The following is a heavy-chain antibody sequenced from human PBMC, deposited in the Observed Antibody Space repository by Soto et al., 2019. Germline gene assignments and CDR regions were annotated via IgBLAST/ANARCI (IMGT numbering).Heavy chain of an antibody. CDR1: GFTFSSYA. D-gene: IGHD5-12*01. V-gene: IGHV3-33*01. J-gene: IGHJ4*02. CDR2: IWYDGSNK. Sequence: QVQLVESGGNVVQPGRSLRLSCAASGFTFSSYAMHWVRQAPGKGLEWVAVIWYDGSNKYYADSVKGRFTISRDNSKNTLYLHMNSLRAEDTAVYYCARSPVFGGYDSMIDYWGQGTLVRLL. CDR3: ARSPVFGGYDSMIDY.